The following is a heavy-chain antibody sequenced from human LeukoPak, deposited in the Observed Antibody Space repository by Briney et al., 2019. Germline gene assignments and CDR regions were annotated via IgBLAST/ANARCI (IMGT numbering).Heavy chain of an antibody. V-gene: IGHV4-4*09. Sequence: SETLSLTCTVSGGSISSYYWSWIRQPPGKGLEWIGYIYTSGSTNYNPSLMSRVTISVDTSKNQFSLKLSSVTAADTAVYYCARGLGFWSGYYWTSWFDPWGQGTLVTVSS. CDR1: GGSISSYY. D-gene: IGHD3-3*01. J-gene: IGHJ5*02. CDR2: IYTSGST. CDR3: ARGLGFWSGYYWTSWFDP.